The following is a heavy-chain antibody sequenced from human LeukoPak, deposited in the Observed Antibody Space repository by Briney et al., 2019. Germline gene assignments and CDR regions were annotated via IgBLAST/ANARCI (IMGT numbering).Heavy chain of an antibody. CDR3: VRSGRDGYLDY. V-gene: IGHV6-1*01. D-gene: IGHD5-24*01. J-gene: IGHJ4*02. CDR2: TYYRSKCYN. Sequence: SQPLSLTCAISGDSVSSNSAAWTWIRQSPSRGLEWLGRTYYRSKCYNGYTVSVKSRITINPDTSKNQFSLQLNSVTPEDTAVYFCVRSGRDGYLDYWGQGTLVTVSS. CDR1: GDSVSSNSAA.